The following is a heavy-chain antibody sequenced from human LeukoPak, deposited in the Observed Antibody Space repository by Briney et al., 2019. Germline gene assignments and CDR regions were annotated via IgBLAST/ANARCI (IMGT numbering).Heavy chain of an antibody. CDR1: GFTFSSYA. CDR3: AKKFSSTSSHPDY. Sequence: GGSLRLSCAASGFTFSSYAMSWVRQAPGKGLEWVSAISGSGGSTYYADSVKGRFTISRDNSKNTLYLQMNSLRVEDTAVYYCAKKFSSTSSHPDYWGQGTLVTVSS. J-gene: IGHJ4*02. CDR2: ISGSGGST. V-gene: IGHV3-23*01. D-gene: IGHD2-2*01.